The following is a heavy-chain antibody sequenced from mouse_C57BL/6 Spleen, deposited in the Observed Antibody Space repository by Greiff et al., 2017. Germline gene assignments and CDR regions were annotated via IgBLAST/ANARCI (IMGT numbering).Heavy chain of an antibody. J-gene: IGHJ4*01. CDR3: TRDRGAYDAMDY. CDR1: GFTFSSYA. CDR2: ISSGGDYI. V-gene: IGHV5-9-1*02. Sequence: EVNVVESGEGLVKPGGSLKLSCAASGFTFSSYAMSWVRQTPEKRLEWVAYISSGGDYIYYADTVKGRFTISRDNARNTLYLQMSSLKSEDTAMYYCTRDRGAYDAMDYWGQGTSVTVSS.